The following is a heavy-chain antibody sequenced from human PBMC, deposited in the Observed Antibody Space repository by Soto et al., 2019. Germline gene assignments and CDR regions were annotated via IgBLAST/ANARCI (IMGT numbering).Heavy chain of an antibody. V-gene: IGHV3-23*01. Sequence: GGSLRLSCAASGFTFSSDAMSWVRQAPGKGLEWVSAISGSGGSTYYADSVKGRFTISRDNSKSTLYLQMNSLRAEDTAVYYCAKEVRRSSYFDYWGQGTLVTVSS. CDR1: GFTFSSDA. CDR2: ISGSGGST. D-gene: IGHD3-10*01. CDR3: AKEVRRSSYFDY. J-gene: IGHJ4*02.